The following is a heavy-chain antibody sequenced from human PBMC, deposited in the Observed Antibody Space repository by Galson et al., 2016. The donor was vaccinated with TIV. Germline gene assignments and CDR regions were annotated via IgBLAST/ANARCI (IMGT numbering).Heavy chain of an antibody. J-gene: IGHJ3*02. CDR1: GFTFSSFW. V-gene: IGHV3-74*01. CDR2: ISTDGSSA. CDR3: ARGLLGASVGFGI. Sequence: SLRLSCAASGFTFSSFWIHWVRQTPGKGLVWVSRISTDGSSANYADSVEGRFTISRDNAKNTVYLQMDSLRGDDTAVYYCARGLLGASVGFGIWGQGTMVTVSS. D-gene: IGHD1-26*01.